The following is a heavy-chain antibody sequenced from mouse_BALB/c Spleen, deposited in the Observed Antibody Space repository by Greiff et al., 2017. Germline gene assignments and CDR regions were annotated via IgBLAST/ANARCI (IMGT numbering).Heavy chain of an antibody. V-gene: IGHV1S56*01. J-gene: IGHJ4*01. CDR3: AREGVITAMDY. Sequence: QVQLQQSGPELVKPGASVRISCKASGYTFTSYYIHWVKQRPGQGLEWIGWIYPGNVNTKYNEKFKGKATLTADKSSSTAYMQLSSLTSEDSAVYFCAREGVITAMDYWGQGTSVTVSA. CDR2: IYPGNVNT. D-gene: IGHD2-4*01. CDR1: GYTFTSYY.